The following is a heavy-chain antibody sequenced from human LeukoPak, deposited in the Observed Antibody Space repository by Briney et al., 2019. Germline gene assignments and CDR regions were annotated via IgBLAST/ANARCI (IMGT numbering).Heavy chain of an antibody. Sequence: PGGSLRLSCAASGFTFSSYGMHWVRQAPGKGLEWVAVIWYDGSNKYYADSVKGRFTISRDNSKNTLYLQMNSLRAEDTAVYYCARDSWQDGTDYWGQGTLVTVSS. CDR1: GFTFSSYG. CDR3: ARDSWQDGTDY. D-gene: IGHD1-1*01. CDR2: IWYDGSNK. J-gene: IGHJ4*02. V-gene: IGHV3-33*01.